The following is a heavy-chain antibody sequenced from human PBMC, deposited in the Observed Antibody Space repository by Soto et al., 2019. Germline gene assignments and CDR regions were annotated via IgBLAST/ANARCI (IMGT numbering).Heavy chain of an antibody. J-gene: IGHJ4*02. V-gene: IGHV4-34*01. CDR2: INHSGST. CDR3: ARFSVTTPNFDY. Sequence: SETLSLTCAVCGGSFSGYYWSWIRQPPGKGLERIGEINHSGSTNYNPSLKSRVTISVDTSKNQFSLKLSSVTAADTAVYYCARFSVTTPNFDYWGQGTLVTVSS. CDR1: GGSFSGYY. D-gene: IGHD4-17*01.